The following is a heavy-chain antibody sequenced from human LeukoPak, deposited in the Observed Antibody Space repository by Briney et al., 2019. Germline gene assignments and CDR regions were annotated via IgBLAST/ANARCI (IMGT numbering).Heavy chain of an antibody. J-gene: IGHJ4*02. Sequence: GGPLRLSCAASGFTFSKYPMYWVRQAPGKGLEYVSGISSNGGSTYYAHSVRGRFTISRDNSKNTLYLQMGSLRAEDMAVYYCARDFCSGDSCLDYWGQGSLVTVSS. CDR2: ISSNGGST. CDR3: ARDFCSGDSCLDY. V-gene: IGHV3-64*01. CDR1: GFTFSKYP. D-gene: IGHD2-15*01.